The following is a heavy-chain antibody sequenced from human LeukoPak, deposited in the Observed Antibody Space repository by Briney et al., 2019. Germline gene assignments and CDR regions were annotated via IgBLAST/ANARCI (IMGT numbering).Heavy chain of an antibody. J-gene: IGHJ4*02. CDR1: GGSISSYY. V-gene: IGHV4-39*01. CDR3: ARQDCSGGSCYSGY. Sequence: HPSETLSLTCTVSGGSISSYYWGWIRQPPGKGLEWIGSIYYSGSTYYNPSLKSRVTISVDTSKNQFSLKLSSVTAADTAVYYCARQDCSGGSCYSGYWGQGTLVTVSS. D-gene: IGHD2-15*01. CDR2: IYYSGST.